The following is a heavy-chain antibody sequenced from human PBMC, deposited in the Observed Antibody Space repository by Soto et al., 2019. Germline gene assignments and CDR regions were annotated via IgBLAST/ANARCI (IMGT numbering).Heavy chain of an antibody. Sequence: QVQLVQSGAGVKKPGPSWKVSGKAPEKPFTTFAKHWLRQAPGQRLEWMGWINAGNGNTKNSQKFQGRVTITRDTSANTAYMELSSLRSEDTAVFYCARGMYTIDYWGQGTLVTVSS. D-gene: IGHD1-1*01. CDR1: EKPFTTFA. J-gene: IGHJ4*02. CDR3: ARGMYTIDY. V-gene: IGHV1-3*01. CDR2: INAGNGNT.